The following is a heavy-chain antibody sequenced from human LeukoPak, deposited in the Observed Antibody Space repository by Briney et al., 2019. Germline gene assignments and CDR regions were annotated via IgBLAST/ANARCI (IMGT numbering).Heavy chain of an antibody. CDR1: GFTVGTNS. V-gene: IGHV3-53*01. CDR2: IYSGGST. J-gene: IGHJ1*01. CDR3: ASAREYCGSAECYEYFQH. D-gene: IGHD2-21*01. Sequence: GGSLRLSCAASGFTVGTNSMSWVRQSPGKGLEWVSVIYSGGSTYYADSVNGRFTISRDNSRNTLFLQMDSLRAEDTALYYCASAREYCGSAECYEYFQHWGQGTLVTVSS.